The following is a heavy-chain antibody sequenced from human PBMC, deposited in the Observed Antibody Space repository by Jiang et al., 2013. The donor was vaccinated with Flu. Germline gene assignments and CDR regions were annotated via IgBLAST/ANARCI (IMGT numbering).Heavy chain of an antibody. D-gene: IGHD1-7*01. Sequence: CAASGFTFSSYGMHWVRQAPGKGLEWVAVIWYDGSNKYYADSVKGRFTISRDNSKNTLYLQMNSLGAEDTAVYYCASGTNWNYGSRPAFDIWGQGTMVTVSS. CDR3: ASGTNWNYGSRPAFDI. CDR1: GFTFSSYG. V-gene: IGHV3-33*01. J-gene: IGHJ3*02. CDR2: IWYDGSNK.